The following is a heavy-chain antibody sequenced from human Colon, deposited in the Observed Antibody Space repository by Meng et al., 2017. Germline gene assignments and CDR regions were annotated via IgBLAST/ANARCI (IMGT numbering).Heavy chain of an antibody. J-gene: IGHJ4*02. Sequence: GESLKISCAASGFTFSSFSMNWVRQAPGKGLEWVSSISSTSNYIYYTNSVKGRFTISRDNAKNSLFLQMNSLRAEDTAVYYCARAQVFNSRSYHDGDGYFFDLWGQGTLVTVSS. CDR1: GFTFSSFS. D-gene: IGHD3-10*01. CDR2: ISSTSNYI. V-gene: IGHV3-21*01. CDR3: ARAQVFNSRSYHDGDGYFFDL.